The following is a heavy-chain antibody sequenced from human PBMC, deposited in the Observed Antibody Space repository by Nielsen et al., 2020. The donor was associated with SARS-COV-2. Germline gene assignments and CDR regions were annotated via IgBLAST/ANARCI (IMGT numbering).Heavy chain of an antibody. CDR3: ARDLYSSSSGY. D-gene: IGHD6-13*01. J-gene: IGHJ4*02. Sequence: ASVKVSCKASGYTFDNYAINWVRQAPGQGLEWMGWISAYNGNTNYAQKLQGRVTMTTDTSTSTACMELRSLRSDDTAVYYCARDLYSSSSGYWGQGTLVTVSS. CDR2: ISAYNGNT. V-gene: IGHV1-18*01. CDR1: GYTFDNYA.